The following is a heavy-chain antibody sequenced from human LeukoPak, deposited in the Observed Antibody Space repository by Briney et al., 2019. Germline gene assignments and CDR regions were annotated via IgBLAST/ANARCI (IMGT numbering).Heavy chain of an antibody. J-gene: IGHJ5*02. V-gene: IGHV3-23*01. CDR2: ISGSGGST. Sequence: PGGSLRLSCAASGFTFSSYAMSWVRQAPGKGLEWVSAISGSGGSTYYADSVKGRFTISRDNSKNTLYLQMNSLRAEDTAVYYCAKDHDYANWSGGFDPWGQGTLVTVSS. CDR1: GFTFSSYA. CDR3: AKDHDYANWSGGFDP. D-gene: IGHD4-17*01.